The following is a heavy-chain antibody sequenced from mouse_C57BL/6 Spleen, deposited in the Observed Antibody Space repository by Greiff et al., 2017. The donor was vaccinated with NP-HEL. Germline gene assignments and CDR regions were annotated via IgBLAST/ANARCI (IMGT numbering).Heavy chain of an antibody. CDR2: IHPNSGST. CDR3: ARSGSNYEDYAMDY. V-gene: IGHV1-64*01. J-gene: IGHJ4*01. Sequence: QVHVKQPGAELVKPGASVKLSCKASGYTFTSYWMHWVKQRPGQGLEWIGMIHPNSGSTNYNEKFKSKATLTVDKSSSTAYMQLSSLTSEDSAVYYCARSGSNYEDYAMDYWGQGTSVTVSS. CDR1: GYTFTSYW. D-gene: IGHD2-5*01.